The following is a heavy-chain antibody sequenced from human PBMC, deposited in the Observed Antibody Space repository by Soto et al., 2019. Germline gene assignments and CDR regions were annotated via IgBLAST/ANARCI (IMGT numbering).Heavy chain of an antibody. D-gene: IGHD3-3*01. J-gene: IGHJ4*02. CDR1: GGSISSGGYS. CDR3: ARGEFLLRFLVGFDY. V-gene: IGHV4-30-2*01. Sequence: PSETLSLTCAVSGGSISSGGYSWSWIRQPPGKGLEWIGYIYHSGSTYYNPSLKSRVTISVDRSKNQFSLKLSSVTAADTAVYYCARGEFLLRFLVGFDYWGQGTLVTVSS. CDR2: IYHSGST.